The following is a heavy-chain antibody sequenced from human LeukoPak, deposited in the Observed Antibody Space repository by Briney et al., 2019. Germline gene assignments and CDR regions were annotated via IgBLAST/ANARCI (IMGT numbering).Heavy chain of an antibody. Sequence: GGSLRLSCAASGFTFSSYAMHWVRQAPGKGLEWVAVISYDGSNKYYADSVKGRFTISRDNSKNTLYLQMNSLRAEDTAVYYCARDLLDCSGGSCYGGWFDPWGQGTLVTVPS. V-gene: IGHV3-30*04. CDR1: GFTFSSYA. CDR2: ISYDGSNK. J-gene: IGHJ5*02. D-gene: IGHD2-15*01. CDR3: ARDLLDCSGGSCYGGWFDP.